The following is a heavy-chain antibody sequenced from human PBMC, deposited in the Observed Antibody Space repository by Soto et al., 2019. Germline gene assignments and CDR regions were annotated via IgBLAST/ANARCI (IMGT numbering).Heavy chain of an antibody. CDR2: ISAYNGNT. V-gene: IGHV1-18*01. J-gene: IGHJ4*02. CDR3: ARDSPPVDY. CDR1: VYTFSSYG. Sequence: QVQLVQSGAEVKKPGASVKVSCKASVYTFSSYGISWVRQAPGQGLEWMGWISAYNGNTKYPQKIQGRVTMTTDTPTSTASMELRSLRSDETAVYYGARDSPPVDYWGQGTRGTVSS.